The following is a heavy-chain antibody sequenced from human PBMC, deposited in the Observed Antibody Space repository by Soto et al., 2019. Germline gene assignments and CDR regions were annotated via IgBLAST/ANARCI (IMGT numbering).Heavy chain of an antibody. J-gene: IGHJ6*02. CDR2: IIPIFGTA. CDR3: AGSGYSSFLVTNYYGMDV. D-gene: IGHD6-13*01. CDR1: GGTFSSYA. Sequence: VKVSCKPSGGTFSSYAISWVRQLPGQGLEWMGEIIPIFGTANYAQKFQGRVTITADESTSTAYMELSSLRSEDTAVYYCAGSGYSSFLVTNYYGMDVWGQGTTVTVSS. V-gene: IGHV1-69*13.